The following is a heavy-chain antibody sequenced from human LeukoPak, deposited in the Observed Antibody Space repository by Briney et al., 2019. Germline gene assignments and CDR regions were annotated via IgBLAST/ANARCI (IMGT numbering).Heavy chain of an antibody. J-gene: IGHJ6*02. CDR2: INYSGST. Sequence: PSETLSLTCAVYGGSFSGCYWSWIRQPPGKGLEWIGEINYSGSTNYNPSLKSRVTISVDTSKNQFSLKLSSVTAADTAVYYCARGDTNYYGMDVWGQGTTVTVSS. D-gene: IGHD5-18*01. CDR1: GGSFSGCY. V-gene: IGHV4-34*01. CDR3: ARGDTNYYGMDV.